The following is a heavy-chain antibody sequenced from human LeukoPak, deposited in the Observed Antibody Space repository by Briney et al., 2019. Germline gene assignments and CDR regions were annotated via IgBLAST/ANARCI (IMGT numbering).Heavy chain of an antibody. V-gene: IGHV3-74*01. Sequence: SGGSLRLSCAASGFTFSSYWMHWVRQAPGKGLVWVSRINSDGSSTYYADSVKGRFTISRDNSKNTLYLQMNSLRAEDTAVYYCAKGTDTAMVSGFDYWGQGTLVTVSS. CDR1: GFTFSSYW. CDR3: AKGTDTAMVSGFDY. CDR2: INSDGSST. D-gene: IGHD5-18*01. J-gene: IGHJ4*02.